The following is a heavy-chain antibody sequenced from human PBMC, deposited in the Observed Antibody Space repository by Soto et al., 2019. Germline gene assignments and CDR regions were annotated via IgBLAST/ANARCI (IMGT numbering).Heavy chain of an antibody. CDR1: GYSISSGYY. V-gene: IGHV4-38-2*01. CDR2: IYHSGST. J-gene: IGHJ2*01. CDR3: ARVKNWYFNL. Sequence: LSLTCAVSGYSISSGYYWGWIRQPPGKGLEWIGSIYHSGSTYYNPSLKSRVTISVDTSKNQFSLKLSSVTAADTAVYYCARVKNWYFNLLRRGTLVTV.